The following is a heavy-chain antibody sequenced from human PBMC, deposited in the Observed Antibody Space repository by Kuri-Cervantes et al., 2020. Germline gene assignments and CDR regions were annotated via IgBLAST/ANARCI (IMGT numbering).Heavy chain of an antibody. D-gene: IGHD6-19*01. Sequence: GSLRLSCAASGFTFSSYAMSWIRQPPGKGLEWIGYIYYSGSTNYNPSLKSRVTISVDTSKNQFSLKLSSVTAADTAVYYCARVSSGWYGYFDLWGRGTLVTVSS. J-gene: IGHJ2*01. CDR2: IYYSGST. CDR3: ARVSSGWYGYFDL. V-gene: IGHV4-59*13. CDR1: GFTFSSYA.